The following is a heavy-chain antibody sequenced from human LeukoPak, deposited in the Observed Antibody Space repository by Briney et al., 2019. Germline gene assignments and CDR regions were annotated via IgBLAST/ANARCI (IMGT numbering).Heavy chain of an antibody. D-gene: IGHD3-10*01. Sequence: SETLSLTCTVSGYSISTSYYWGWVRQPPGKGLEWIGSIFNSGSTYYNPSLKSRVTISVDTSKNQFSLNLNSVTAADTAVYYCARHDVTMVRGVNYFDYWGQGTLVTVSS. J-gene: IGHJ4*02. CDR2: IFNSGST. V-gene: IGHV4-38-2*02. CDR1: GYSISTSYY. CDR3: ARHDVTMVRGVNYFDY.